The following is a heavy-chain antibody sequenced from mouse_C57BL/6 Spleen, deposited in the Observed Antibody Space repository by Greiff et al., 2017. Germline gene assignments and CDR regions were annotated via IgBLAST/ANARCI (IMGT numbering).Heavy chain of an antibody. CDR2: ISYSGST. J-gene: IGHJ2*01. CDR3: ARRDYYGSRGFDY. CDR1: GYSITSDY. V-gene: IGHV3-8*01. D-gene: IGHD1-1*01. Sequence: EVKLVESGPGLAKPSQTLSLTCSVTGYSITSDYWNWIRKFPGHKLEYMGYISYSGSTYYNPSLKSRISITRDTSKNQYYLQLNSVTTEDTATYYCARRDYYGSRGFDYWGQGTTLTVSS.